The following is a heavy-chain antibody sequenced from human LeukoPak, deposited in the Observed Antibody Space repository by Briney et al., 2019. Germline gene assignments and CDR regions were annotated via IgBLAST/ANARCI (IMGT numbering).Heavy chain of an antibody. CDR1: GFTFSSYS. D-gene: IGHD3-22*01. CDR3: ARQGVDYYDTSGYWVFDY. V-gene: IGHV3-48*01. Sequence: AGGSLRLSCAASGFTFSSYSMKWVRQAPGKGLEWVSYISRSSSTIYYADSVKGRFTTSRDNAKNSLYLQMDSLRAEDTAVYYCARQGVDYYDTSGYWVFDYWGQGALVTVSS. CDR2: ISRSSSTI. J-gene: IGHJ4*02.